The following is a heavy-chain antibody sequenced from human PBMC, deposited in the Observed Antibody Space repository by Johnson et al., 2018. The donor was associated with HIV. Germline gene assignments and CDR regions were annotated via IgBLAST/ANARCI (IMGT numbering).Heavy chain of an antibody. CDR3: AREGGGTVVLGDEGAFDI. D-gene: IGHD3-10*01. J-gene: IGHJ3*02. V-gene: IGHV3-30*04. CDR1: GFTFSSYS. CDR2: ISNDGRNK. Sequence: QVQLVESGGGVVQPARSLRLSCAASGFTFSSYSMHWVRQAPGKGLEWVAGISNDGRNKYYADSVKGRFTISRDNSKNTLFLQMNGLRAEDTSVYYCAREGGGTVVLGDEGAFDIWGQGTMVTVSS.